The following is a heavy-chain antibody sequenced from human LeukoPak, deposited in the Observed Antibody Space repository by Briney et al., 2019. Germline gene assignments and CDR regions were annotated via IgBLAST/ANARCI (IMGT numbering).Heavy chain of an antibody. Sequence: GGSLRLSCAASEFTFSSYGMHWVRQAPGKGMEWVAFISVDESDKYYGDSVKGRFTISRDNSKNTLYLQMNSLRTEDTASYYCARSRSHYFGSGTYPDAFDIWGQGTMVTVSS. J-gene: IGHJ3*02. CDR2: ISVDESDK. D-gene: IGHD3-10*01. CDR3: ARSRSHYFGSGTYPDAFDI. V-gene: IGHV3-30*03. CDR1: EFTFSSYG.